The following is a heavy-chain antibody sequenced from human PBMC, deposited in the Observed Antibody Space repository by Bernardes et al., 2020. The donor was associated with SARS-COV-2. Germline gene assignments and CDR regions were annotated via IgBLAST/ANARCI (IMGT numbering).Heavy chain of an antibody. CDR3: ARDLYSSSWYRGGFYYYGMDV. CDR2: IWYDGSNK. CDR1: GFTFSSYG. D-gene: IGHD6-13*01. V-gene: IGHV3-33*01. Sequence: GGSLRLSFAASGFTFSSYGMHWVRQAPGKGLEWVAVIWYDGSNKYYADSVKGRFTISRDNSKNTLYLQMNSLRAEDTAVYYCARDLYSSSWYRGGFYYYGMDVWGQGTTVTVSS. J-gene: IGHJ6*02.